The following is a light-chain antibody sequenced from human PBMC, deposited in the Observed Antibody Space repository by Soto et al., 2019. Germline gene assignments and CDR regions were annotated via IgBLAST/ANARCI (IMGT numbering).Light chain of an antibody. CDR3: QQRSNWPPIT. J-gene: IGKJ5*01. CDR2: DAS. V-gene: IGKV3-11*01. Sequence: EFVLTQSPATLSLCPGERATLSCRASQSVSSYLAWYQQKPGQAPRLLIYDASNRATGIPARFSGSGSETDFTLTISSLAPEDVAVYCGQQRSNWPPITFGQWRRLEIK. CDR1: QSVSSY.